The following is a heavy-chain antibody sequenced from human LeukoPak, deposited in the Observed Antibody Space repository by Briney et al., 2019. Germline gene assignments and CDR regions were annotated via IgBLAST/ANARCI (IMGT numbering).Heavy chain of an antibody. J-gene: IGHJ4*02. D-gene: IGHD3-10*01. CDR1: GFTFSSYS. CDR2: ISSNSRYI. CDR3: AKLAKYFYGSETYYFFEH. V-gene: IGHV3-21*06. Sequence: PGGSLRLSCAASGFTFSSYSMNWVRQAPGKGLEWVSSISSNSRYIYYADSMRGRFTISRDNAKNSLYLQMNSLRVEDTAVYYCAKLAKYFYGSETYYFFEHWGQGTPVTASS.